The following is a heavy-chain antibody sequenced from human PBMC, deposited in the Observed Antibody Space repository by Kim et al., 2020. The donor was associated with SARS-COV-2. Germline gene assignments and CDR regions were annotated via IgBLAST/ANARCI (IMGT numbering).Heavy chain of an antibody. CDR2: IIPIFGTA. D-gene: IGHD3-10*01. V-gene: IGHV1-69*13. Sequence: SVKVSCKASGGTFSSYAISWVRQAPGQGLEWMGGIIPIFGTANYAQKFQGRVTITADESTSTAYMELSSLRSEDTAVYYCARVMVRGASTYYYYGMDVWGQGTTVTVSS. CDR1: GGTFSSYA. J-gene: IGHJ6*02. CDR3: ARVMVRGASTYYYYGMDV.